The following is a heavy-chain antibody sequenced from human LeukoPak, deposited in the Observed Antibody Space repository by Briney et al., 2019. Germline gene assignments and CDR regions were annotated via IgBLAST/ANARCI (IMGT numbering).Heavy chain of an antibody. CDR2: FDPEDGAR. CDR1: GDTVTGFS. CDR3: ATGYTYDYSLY. J-gene: IGHJ4*02. D-gene: IGHD5-18*01. Sequence: GASVKVSCKVSGDTVTGFSIHWVRQAPGHGLEWMGGFDPEDGARIFAQKFQGRVTMTEDTSTDTAYIDLSSLRSEDTAVYYCATGYTYDYSLYWGQGTLVTVSS. V-gene: IGHV1-24*01.